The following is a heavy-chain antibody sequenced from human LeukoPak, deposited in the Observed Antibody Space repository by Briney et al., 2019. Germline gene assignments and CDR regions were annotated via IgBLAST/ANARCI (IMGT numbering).Heavy chain of an antibody. J-gene: IGHJ4*02. V-gene: IGHV4-39*01. Sequence: SETLSLTCTVPGGSITSGSHAWGWIRQPPGKGLEWIGSLYSSGSTYYNPSLNRQVTVSVDTSKSQFFLKLRSVTAADPALYYCARHTRGDCSSPSCYTAFWGRGTLVTVSS. CDR1: GGSITSGSHA. D-gene: IGHD2-2*02. CDR2: LYSSGST. CDR3: ARHTRGDCSSPSCYTAF.